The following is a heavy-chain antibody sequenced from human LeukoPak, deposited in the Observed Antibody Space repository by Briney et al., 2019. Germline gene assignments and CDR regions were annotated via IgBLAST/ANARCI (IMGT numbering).Heavy chain of an antibody. D-gene: IGHD5-24*01. CDR3: ARDPRRWLQFDY. Sequence: GGSLRLSCAASGFTFSSYAMSWVRQAPGKGLEWVSAISGSGGSTYYADSVKGRFTISRDNSKNTLYLQMNSLRAEDTAVYYCARDPRRWLQFDYWGQGTLVTVSS. CDR1: GFTFSSYA. V-gene: IGHV3-23*01. CDR2: ISGSGGST. J-gene: IGHJ4*02.